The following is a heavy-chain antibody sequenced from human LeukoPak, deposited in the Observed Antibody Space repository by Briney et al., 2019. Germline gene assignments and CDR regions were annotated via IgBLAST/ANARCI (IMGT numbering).Heavy chain of an antibody. J-gene: IGHJ4*02. CDR1: GGSFSGYY. CDR3: ARGLSPSDFDY. CDR2: INHSGSI. D-gene: IGHD3-10*01. V-gene: IGHV4-34*01. Sequence: SETLSLTCAVYGGSFSGYYWSWIRQPPGKGLEWIGEINHSGSINYNPSLKSRVTISVDTSKNQFSLKLSSVTAADTAVYYCARGLSPSDFDYWGQGTLVTVSS.